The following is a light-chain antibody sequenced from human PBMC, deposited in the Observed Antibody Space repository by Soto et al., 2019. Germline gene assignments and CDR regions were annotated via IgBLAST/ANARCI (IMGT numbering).Light chain of an antibody. CDR2: DAS. Sequence: EIVLTQSPATLSLSPGERATLSCRASQSVSSYLAWYQQKPDQAPRLLIYDASNRATGIPARFSGSGSGTAFTLTISSLEPEDFAVYYCQQRSNWPPMYTFGQGTKLEIK. CDR3: QQRSNWPPMYT. CDR1: QSVSSY. J-gene: IGKJ2*01. V-gene: IGKV3-11*01.